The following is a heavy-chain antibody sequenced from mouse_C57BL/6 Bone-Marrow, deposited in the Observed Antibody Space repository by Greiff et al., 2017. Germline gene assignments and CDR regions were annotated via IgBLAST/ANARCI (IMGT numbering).Heavy chain of an antibody. CDR2: IWTGGGT. Sequence: VHLVESGPGLVAPSQSLSITCTVSGFSLTSYAISWVRQPPGKGLAWLGVIWTGGGTNYNSALKSRLSISKDNSKSQVFLKMNSLQTDDTARYYCARYGSSYDYYAMDYWCQGTSVTVSS. CDR3: ARYGSSYDYYAMDY. V-gene: IGHV2-9-1*01. J-gene: IGHJ4*01. D-gene: IGHD1-1*01. CDR1: GFSLTSYA.